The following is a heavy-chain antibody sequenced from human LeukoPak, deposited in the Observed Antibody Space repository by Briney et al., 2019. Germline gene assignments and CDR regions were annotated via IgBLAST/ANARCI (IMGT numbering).Heavy chain of an antibody. CDR2: INTDGSST. CDR1: GFTFSSHW. V-gene: IGHV3-74*01. Sequence: GGSLRLSCAASGFTFSSHWMYWVRQGPGKGLMWVSRINTDGSSTAYANSVKGRFTISRDNAKNTLYMQMHSLRAEDTAVYYCASGKTYGLYQFDYWGQGSLVTVSS. CDR3: ASGKTYGLYQFDY. J-gene: IGHJ4*02. D-gene: IGHD2-2*02.